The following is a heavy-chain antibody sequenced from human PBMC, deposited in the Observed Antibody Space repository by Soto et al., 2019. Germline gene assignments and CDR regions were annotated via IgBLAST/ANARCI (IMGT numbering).Heavy chain of an antibody. CDR2: MSHSGGT. Sequence: QVQLQQWGAGLLKPSETLSLTCAVYGGFVSSGSYYWSWIRQPPGKGLEWIGEMSHSGGTHFNRSLKSRLTISEDTSKNQFSLKMSSVTAEDTALYYCARVERGTATTGVDAFDIWGPGTMVTVSS. CDR1: GGFVSSGSYY. CDR3: ARVERGTATTGVDAFDI. J-gene: IGHJ3*02. V-gene: IGHV4-34*01. D-gene: IGHD1-1*01.